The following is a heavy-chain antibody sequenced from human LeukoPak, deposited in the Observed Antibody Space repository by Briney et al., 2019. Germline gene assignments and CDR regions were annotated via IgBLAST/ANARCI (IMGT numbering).Heavy chain of an antibody. CDR1: GFTFSDYY. Sequence: GGSLRLSCAASGFTFSDYYMSWIRQAPGKGLEWVSYISSSGKTIYYAGSVKGRFTISRDNAKNSLYLQMNSLRAEDTAVYYCAREGTSYWYFDLWGRGTLVTVSS. CDR2: ISSSGKTI. CDR3: AREGTSYWYFDL. D-gene: IGHD1-7*01. V-gene: IGHV3-11*01. J-gene: IGHJ2*01.